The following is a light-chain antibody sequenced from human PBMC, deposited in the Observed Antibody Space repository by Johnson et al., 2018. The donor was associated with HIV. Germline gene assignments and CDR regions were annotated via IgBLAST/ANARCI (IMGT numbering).Light chain of an antibody. CDR1: SSNIGNNY. J-gene: IGLJ1*01. CDR2: DNN. Sequence: VLTQPPSVSAAPGQKVTISCSGSSSNIGNNYVSWYQQLPGTAPKLLIYDNNKRPSGIPDRFSGSKSGTSATLGITGLQTGDEADYYCGTWDSSLSAGGVFGTGTKVTVL. CDR3: GTWDSSLSAGGV. V-gene: IGLV1-51*01.